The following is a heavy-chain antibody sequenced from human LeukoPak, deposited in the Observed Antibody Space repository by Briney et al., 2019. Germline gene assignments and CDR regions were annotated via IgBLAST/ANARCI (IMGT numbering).Heavy chain of an antibody. CDR2: ISASGGST. J-gene: IGHJ4*02. V-gene: IGHV3-23*01. CDR3: AKTVTGSTRIYYFDY. D-gene: IGHD4-17*01. Sequence: GGSLRLSCAASGFTFSSYAMSWVRQAPGKGLEWVSGISASGGSTNYADSVKGRFTISRDNSKNTLYVQMSSLRAEDTAVYYCAKTVTGSTRIYYFDYWGQGALVTVSS. CDR1: GFTFSSYA.